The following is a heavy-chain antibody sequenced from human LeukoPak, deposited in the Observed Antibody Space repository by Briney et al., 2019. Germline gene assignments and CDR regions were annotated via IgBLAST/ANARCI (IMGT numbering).Heavy chain of an antibody. D-gene: IGHD3-3*01. CDR2: IIPIFGTA. V-gene: IGHV1-69*06. Sequence: SVKVSCKASGGTFSSYAISWVRQAPGQGLEWMGRIIPIFGTANYAQKFQGRVTITADKSTSTAYMELSSLRSEDTAVYYCASSLLRFLEWLFYEYWGQGTLVTFSS. CDR3: ASSLLRFLEWLFYEY. J-gene: IGHJ4*02. CDR1: GGTFSSYA.